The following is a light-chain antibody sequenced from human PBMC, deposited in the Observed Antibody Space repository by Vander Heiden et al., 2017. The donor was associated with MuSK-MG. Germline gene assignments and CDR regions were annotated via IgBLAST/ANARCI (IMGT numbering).Light chain of an antibody. J-gene: IGLJ3*02. CDR3: ASWDDTLNARV. CDR1: SSNIGGNT. CDR2: SDN. V-gene: IGLV1-44*01. Sequence: QSVLTQAPSASGTPGQRVTISCSGSSSNIGGNTVNWYQQLPGMAPKLLNHSDNERPSGVPDRSTGSKSGTSASLAISGLQSDDEADYYCASWDDTLNARVFGGGTKLTVL.